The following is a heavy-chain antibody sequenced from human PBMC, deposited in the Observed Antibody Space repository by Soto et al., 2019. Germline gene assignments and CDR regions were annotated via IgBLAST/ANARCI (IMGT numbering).Heavy chain of an antibody. CDR3: AKLKGGLGRFYGLDA. Sequence: GGSLRLSCRASGFTFKNYAMTWVRKCPGKGLQWVSLMTGGGTIDYADSAKGRFIISRDNSKNTLSLQMHNLRADDTALYYCAKLKGGLGRFYGLDAWGQGTMVTVSS. CDR2: MTGGGTI. CDR1: GFTFKNYA. J-gene: IGHJ6*02. D-gene: IGHD3-3*01. V-gene: IGHV3-23*01.